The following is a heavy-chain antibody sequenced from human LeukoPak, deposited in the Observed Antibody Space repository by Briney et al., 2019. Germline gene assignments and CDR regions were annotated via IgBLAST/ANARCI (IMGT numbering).Heavy chain of an antibody. CDR1: GFTVSSNY. V-gene: IGHV3-53*01. D-gene: IGHD6-13*01. J-gene: IGHJ4*02. CDR2: IYSGGST. Sequence: GGSLRLSCAASGFTVSSNYMSWVRQAPGKGLEWVSVIYSGGSTYYADSVKGRFTISRDNSKNTLYLQMNSLRAEDTAVYYCARDRRSSSWPFDYWGQGTLVTVSS. CDR3: ARDRRSSSWPFDY.